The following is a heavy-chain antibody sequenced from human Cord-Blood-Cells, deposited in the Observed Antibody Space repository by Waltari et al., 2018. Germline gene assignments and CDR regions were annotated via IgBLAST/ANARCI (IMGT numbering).Heavy chain of an antibody. CDR1: GYTFTSYA. V-gene: IGHV1-3*01. CDR2: LKAGNGNT. J-gene: IGHJ6*02. CDR3: ARYPAPYDFWSGYYPPYYYYGMDV. D-gene: IGHD3-3*01. Sequence: QVQLVQSGAEVKKPGASVKVSCKASGYTFTSYAMHWVRQAPGQRLEWMGWLKAGNGNTKYSQKFQGRDTITRDRAASTAYMELSSLRSEDTAVYYCARYPAPYDFWSGYYPPYYYYGMDVWGQGTTVTVSS.